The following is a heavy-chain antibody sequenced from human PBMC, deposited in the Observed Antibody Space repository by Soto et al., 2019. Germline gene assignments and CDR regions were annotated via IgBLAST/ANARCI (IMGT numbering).Heavy chain of an antibody. CDR3: ASQSLSYYRMDV. D-gene: IGHD3-9*01. J-gene: IGHJ6*02. Sequence: PSQTLSLTCAISGNSVSSSSSSWYWLGQSPSRGAGGVGGPYYRCKWFSDYADSVKSRIIIYADTSKNQFSLQLSSVTPEDRDVYFCASQSLSYYRMDVWGQGTTVTVS. CDR1: GNSVSSSSSS. CDR2: PYYRCKWFS. V-gene: IGHV6-1*01.